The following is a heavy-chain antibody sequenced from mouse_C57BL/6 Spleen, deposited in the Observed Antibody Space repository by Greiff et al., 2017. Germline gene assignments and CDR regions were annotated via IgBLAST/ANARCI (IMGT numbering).Heavy chain of an antibody. D-gene: IGHD4-1*01. CDR1: GYTFTTYP. CDR2: FLPYNDDT. V-gene: IGHV1-47*01. J-gene: IGHJ2*01. Sequence: VQLQQSGAELVKPGASVTMSCKASGYTFTTYPIEWMKQNHGKSLAWIGNFLPYNDDTKYNEKFTGKATLTVENSSSTVYLELRRLTSDDSAVYCGAREGLTGTFFDYWGQGTTRTVSA. CDR3: AREGLTGTFFDY.